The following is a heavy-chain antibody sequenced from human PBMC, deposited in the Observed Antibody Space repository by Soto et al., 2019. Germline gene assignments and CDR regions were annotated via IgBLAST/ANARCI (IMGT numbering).Heavy chain of an antibody. CDR3: VLWLENYYYYGMEV. V-gene: IGHV1-18*01. CDR2: ISAYNGNT. CDR1: GYTFTSYG. Sequence: ASVKVSCKASGYTFTSYGISCVRQAPGQGLEWMGWISAYNGNTNYAQKLQGRVTMTTDTSTSTAYMELRSLRSDDTAVYYCVLWLENYYYYGMEVWGQGTTVTVSS. D-gene: IGHD6-19*01. J-gene: IGHJ6*02.